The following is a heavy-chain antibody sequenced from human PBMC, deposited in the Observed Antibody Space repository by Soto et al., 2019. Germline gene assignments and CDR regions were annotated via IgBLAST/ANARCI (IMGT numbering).Heavy chain of an antibody. CDR1: GVSISTSSYY. D-gene: IGHD3-16*01. CDR3: VGLAACSSIGCFWGYFVL. Sequence: SETLSLTCTVSGVSISTSSYYWGWVRLAPGKGLEWIGSIYNTGSTYYNPSLNTRVTISVDTSKNQFSLNLNSMTAADTSVYYCVGLAACSSIGCFWGYFVLGGGGPRVTVPS. CDR2: IYNTGST. J-gene: IGHJ1*01. V-gene: IGHV4-39*01.